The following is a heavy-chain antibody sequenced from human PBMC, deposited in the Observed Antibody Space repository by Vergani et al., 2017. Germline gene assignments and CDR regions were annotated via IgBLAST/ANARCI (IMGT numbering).Heavy chain of an antibody. D-gene: IGHD3-16*02. CDR2: IWYDGSNK. Sequence: QVQLVESGGGVVQPGRSLRLSCAASGFTFSSYGMHWVRQAPGKGLEWVAVIWYDGSNKYYADSVKGRFTISRDNSKNTLYLQMNSLRAEDTAVYYCAKADVWGSYRRCMDVWGQGTTGTVSS. J-gene: IGHJ6*02. V-gene: IGHV3-33*06. CDR3: AKADVWGSYRRCMDV. CDR1: GFTFSSYG.